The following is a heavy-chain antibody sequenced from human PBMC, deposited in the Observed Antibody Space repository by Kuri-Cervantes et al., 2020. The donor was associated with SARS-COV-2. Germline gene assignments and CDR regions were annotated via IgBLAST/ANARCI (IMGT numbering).Heavy chain of an antibody. Sequence: GESLKISCAASGFTFSSYAMTWVRQAPGKGLEWVSGISESGDITDYADSVKGRFTISRDSSKNTLYLQMNSLRAEDTAVYYCAKDPTYYDFWSGPITFYWYFDLWGRGTLVTVSS. CDR3: AKDPTYYDFWSGPITFYWYFDL. CDR2: ISESGDIT. V-gene: IGHV3-23*01. J-gene: IGHJ2*01. D-gene: IGHD3-3*01. CDR1: GFTFSSYA.